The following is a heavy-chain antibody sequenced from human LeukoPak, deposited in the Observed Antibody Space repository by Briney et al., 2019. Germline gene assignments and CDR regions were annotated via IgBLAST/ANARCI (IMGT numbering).Heavy chain of an antibody. J-gene: IGHJ3*01. D-gene: IGHD2-15*01. CDR1: DVSLSGHY. V-gene: IGHV4-34*01. Sequence: SETLSLTCGVYDVSLSGHYWSWIRLSPGKGLECIGEINQSGSTHYNPSLKSRISVSVDASKNQFSVNLTSVTAADTGVYYCARDQCSGGSCTYAFDLWGQGAMVTVSS. CDR2: INQSGST. CDR3: ARDQCSGGSCTYAFDL.